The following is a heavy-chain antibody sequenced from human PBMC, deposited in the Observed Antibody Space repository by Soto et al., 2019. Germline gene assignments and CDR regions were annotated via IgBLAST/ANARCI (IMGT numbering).Heavy chain of an antibody. CDR1: GGSISSSSYY. D-gene: IGHD3-10*01. CDR2: IYYSGHT. J-gene: IGHJ5*02. V-gene: IGHV4-39*01. Sequence: SETLSLTCSVSGGSISSSSYYWGWIRQPSGKGLEWIASIYYSGHTYYNPSLKSRVTISVDTSKNQFSLKLSSVTAADTAVYYCAMSLWFGNTPNWFDPWGQGTLVTVSS. CDR3: AMSLWFGNTPNWFDP.